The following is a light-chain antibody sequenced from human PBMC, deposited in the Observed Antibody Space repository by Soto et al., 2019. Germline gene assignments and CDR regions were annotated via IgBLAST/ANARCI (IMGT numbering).Light chain of an antibody. CDR3: QKYNNWPFPSWT. Sequence: EIVMTQSPATLSVSPGERATLSCRASQSVSSNLAWYQQKPGQAPRLLIYGASTRPTGIPARFSVSGSGTEFTLTISSLQSEDFAVYYCQKYNNWPFPSWTFGQGTKVEIK. J-gene: IGKJ1*01. V-gene: IGKV3-15*01. CDR1: QSVSSN. CDR2: GAS.